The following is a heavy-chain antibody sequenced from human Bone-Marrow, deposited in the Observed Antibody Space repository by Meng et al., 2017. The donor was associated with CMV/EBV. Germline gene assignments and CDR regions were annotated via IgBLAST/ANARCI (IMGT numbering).Heavy chain of an antibody. CDR3: TTYLYCSSTSCYSFSDY. CDR2: IKQDGSEK. V-gene: IGHV3-7*03. CDR1: GFTFSSYW. Sequence: GGSLRLSCAASGFTFSSYWMSWVRQAPGKGLEWVANIKQDGSEKYYVDSVKGRFTISRDNAKNSLYLQMNSLRAEDTAVYYCTTYLYCSSTSCYSFSDYWGQGKLVTVAS. D-gene: IGHD2-2*01. J-gene: IGHJ4*02.